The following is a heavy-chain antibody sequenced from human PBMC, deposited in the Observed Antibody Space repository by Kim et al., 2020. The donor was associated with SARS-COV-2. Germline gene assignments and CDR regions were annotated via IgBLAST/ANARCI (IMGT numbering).Heavy chain of an antibody. CDR1: GGSISSYY. J-gene: IGHJ6*03. D-gene: IGHD3-3*01. CDR3: ARGPLHDFWSGYYYYYMDV. CDR2: IYYRGST. Sequence: SETLSLTCTVSGGSISSYYWSWIRQPPGKGLEWIGYIYYRGSTNYNPSLKSRVTISVDTSKNQFSLKLSSVTAADTAVYYCARGPLHDFWSGYYYYYMDVWGKGTTVTVSS. V-gene: IGHV4-59*01.